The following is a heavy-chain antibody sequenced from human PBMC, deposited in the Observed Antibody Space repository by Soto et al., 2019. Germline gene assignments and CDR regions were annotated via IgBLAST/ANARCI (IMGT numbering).Heavy chain of an antibody. V-gene: IGHV1-18*01. CDR3: AMVDVYVTPSPQDV. D-gene: IGHD3-16*01. CDR1: GYTFTRYG. Sequence: QVQLVQSGAEVKNPGASVRVSCKASGYTFTRYGIGWARQAPGQGHEWMGWINTYNGNTNYAQNVQGRVTLTTDTSTSTAYMELGSLRSNDPAIYYCAMVDVYVTPSPQDVWGQGTTVIVSS. J-gene: IGHJ6*02. CDR2: INTYNGNT.